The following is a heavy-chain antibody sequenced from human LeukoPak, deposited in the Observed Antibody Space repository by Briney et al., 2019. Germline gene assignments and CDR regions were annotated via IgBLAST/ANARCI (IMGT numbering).Heavy chain of an antibody. J-gene: IGHJ4*02. V-gene: IGHV3-53*01. CDR3: AGTIVGKWAIDY. CDR2: IYSGGST. Sequence: GGSLRLSCAASGFNVNSNYMTWVRQAPGKGLEGVAVIYSGGSTYYADSVKGRFTISRDNSKNTLYLQMNSLRAEDTAVYYCAGTIVGKWAIDYWGQGTLVTVSS. CDR1: GFNVNSNY. D-gene: IGHD3-22*01.